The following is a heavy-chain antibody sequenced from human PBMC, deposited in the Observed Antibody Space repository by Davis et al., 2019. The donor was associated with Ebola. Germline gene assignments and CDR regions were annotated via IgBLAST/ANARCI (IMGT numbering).Heavy chain of an antibody. D-gene: IGHD3-16*01. CDR1: GFTFKAYS. J-gene: IGHJ4*02. CDR2: ISYNGMKK. Sequence: GGSLRLSCAASGFTFKAYSMHWVRQPPGKGLEWVAVISYNGMKKYYADSAKGRFTVSRDNSKNILYLELNSLRTDDTAMYFCATEPYSTSLGVDYWGRGTLLNVSS. CDR3: ATEPYSTSLGVDY. V-gene: IGHV3-30*04.